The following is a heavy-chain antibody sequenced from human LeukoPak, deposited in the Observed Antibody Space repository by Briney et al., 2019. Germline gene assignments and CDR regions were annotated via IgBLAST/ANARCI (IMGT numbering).Heavy chain of an antibody. Sequence: GGSLRLSCVASGFTVSSNYMSWVRQAPGKGLEWVSAIYSGGNTYYADSVKGRFTISRDNAKNSLYLQMNSLRAEDTAVYYCARGRSPDYWGQGTLVTVSS. V-gene: IGHV3-53*01. CDR1: GFTVSSNY. CDR3: ARGRSPDY. J-gene: IGHJ4*02. CDR2: IYSGGNT.